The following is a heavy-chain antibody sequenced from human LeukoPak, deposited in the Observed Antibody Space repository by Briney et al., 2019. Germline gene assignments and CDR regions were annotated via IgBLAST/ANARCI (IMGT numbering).Heavy chain of an antibody. D-gene: IGHD2-15*01. CDR3: ARRSPERYCSGGSRYYYYGMDV. CDR1: GGSISSYY. Sequence: SEALSLTCTVSGGSISSYYWSWIRQPPGKGLEWIGYIYYSGSTNYNPSLKSRVTISVDTSKNQFSLKLSSVTAADTAVYYCARRSPERYCSGGSRYYYYGMDVWGQGTTVTVSS. CDR2: IYYSGST. J-gene: IGHJ6*02. V-gene: IGHV4-59*08.